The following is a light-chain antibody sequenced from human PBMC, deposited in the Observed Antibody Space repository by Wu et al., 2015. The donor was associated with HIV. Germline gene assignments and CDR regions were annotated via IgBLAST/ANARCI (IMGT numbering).Light chain of an antibody. CDR1: QSVDDF. V-gene: IGKV1-39*01. Sequence: DIEMAQSPSSLSASVGDTITITCRASQSVDDFLNWYQQVPGKAPKLLVFEAISLQRGVPSRFSGKQLGTEFTLTINRLQPEDFATYFCQQSFNVPRTFGQGTKVELK. CDR3: QQSFNVPRT. J-gene: IGKJ2*01. CDR2: EAI.